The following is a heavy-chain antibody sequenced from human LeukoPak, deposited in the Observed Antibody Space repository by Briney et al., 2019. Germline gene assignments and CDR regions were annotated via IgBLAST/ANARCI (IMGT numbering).Heavy chain of an antibody. V-gene: IGHV3-66*01. J-gene: IGHJ5*02. CDR1: GFTVSSNY. Sequence: GGSLRLSCAASGFTVSSNYMSWVRQAPGKGLEWVSVIYSGGSTYYADSVKGRFTISRDNSKNTLYLQMNSLRAEDTAVYYCARAKGQYYYDISVYYGWFDPWGQETLVTVSS. CDR2: IYSGGST. CDR3: ARAKGQYYYDISVYYGWFDP. D-gene: IGHD3-22*01.